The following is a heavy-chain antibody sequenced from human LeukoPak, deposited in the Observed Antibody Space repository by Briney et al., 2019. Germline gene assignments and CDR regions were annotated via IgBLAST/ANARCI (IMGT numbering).Heavy chain of an antibody. V-gene: IGHV4-59*01. CDR1: GGSISSYY. CDR2: IYYSGST. D-gene: IGHD2-2*01. CDR3: ARVQGCSSTSCGFDY. J-gene: IGHJ4*02. Sequence: SETLSLTCTVSGGSISSYYWSWIRQPPRKGLEWIGYIYYSGSTNYNPSLKSRVTISVDTSKNQFSLKLSSVTAADTAVYYCARVQGCSSTSCGFDYWGQGTLVTVSS.